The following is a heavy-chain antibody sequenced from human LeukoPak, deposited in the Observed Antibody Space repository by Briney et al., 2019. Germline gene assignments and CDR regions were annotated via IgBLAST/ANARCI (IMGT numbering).Heavy chain of an antibody. D-gene: IGHD3-10*01. CDR2: IYYSGST. CDR3: ARGGFFLDY. Sequence: SETLSLTCTVSGGSIRSYYWSWIRQPPGKGLEWIGYIYYSGSTNYNPSLKSRVTISVDTSKNQLSLKLSSATAADTAVYYCARGGFFLDYWGQGTLVTVSS. CDR1: GGSIRSYY. J-gene: IGHJ4*02. V-gene: IGHV4-59*01.